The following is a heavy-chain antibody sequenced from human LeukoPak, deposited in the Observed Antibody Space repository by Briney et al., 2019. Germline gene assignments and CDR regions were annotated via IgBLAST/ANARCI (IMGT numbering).Heavy chain of an antibody. CDR1: GFDFNYYD. D-gene: IGHD3-16*01. CDR2: ISSRSSYI. J-gene: IGHJ5*02. Sequence: GGSLRLSCVGSGFDFNYYDINWVRQAPGKGLEWVSSISSRSSYIYFADSAKGRFTISRDNAKNSLYLQMNSLRAEDTAVYYCARDHPEGDWFDPWGQGTLVTVSS. CDR3: ARDHPEGDWFDP. V-gene: IGHV3-21*01.